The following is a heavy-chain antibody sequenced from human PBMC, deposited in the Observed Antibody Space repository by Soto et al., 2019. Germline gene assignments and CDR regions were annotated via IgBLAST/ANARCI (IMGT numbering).Heavy chain of an antibody. CDR1: GYSLTNYL. Sequence: GESLKISCKGSGYSLTNYLIAWVRQMPGKGLEWMGVSYPGDSDTRYSPSFQGQVTISADKSISTAYLQWSSLKASDTAMYYCATPPYSASYYYFVEGGQGTPVTVSS. CDR3: ATPPYSASYYYFVE. V-gene: IGHV5-51*01. J-gene: IGHJ4*02. D-gene: IGHD1-26*01. CDR2: SYPGDSDT.